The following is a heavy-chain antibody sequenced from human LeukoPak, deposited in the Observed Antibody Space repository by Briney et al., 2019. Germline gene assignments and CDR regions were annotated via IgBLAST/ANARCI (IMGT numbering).Heavy chain of an antibody. CDR1: GFTFSSYW. Sequence: GGSLRLSCAASGFTFSSYWMSWVRQAPGKGLEWVANIKQDGSEKYYVDSVKGRFTISRDNSKNTMYLQMGSLRPEDMGVYYCARAFRPASDPHDFYDFWGRGTTVTVSS. V-gene: IGHV3-7*01. J-gene: IGHJ3*01. CDR3: ARAFRPASDPHDFYDF. CDR2: IKQDGSEK. D-gene: IGHD3/OR15-3a*01.